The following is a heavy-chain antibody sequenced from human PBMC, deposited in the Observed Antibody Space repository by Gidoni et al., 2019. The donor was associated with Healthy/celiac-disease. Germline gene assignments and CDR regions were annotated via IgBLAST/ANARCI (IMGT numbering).Heavy chain of an antibody. CDR2: INHSGST. Sequence: DGLEWIGEINHSGSTNYNPSLKSRVTISVDTSKNQFSLKLSSVTAADTAVYYCARGGSYYGSGSYYATDYWGQGTLVTVSS. V-gene: IGHV4-34*01. CDR3: ARGGSYYGSGSYYATDY. D-gene: IGHD3-10*01. J-gene: IGHJ4*02.